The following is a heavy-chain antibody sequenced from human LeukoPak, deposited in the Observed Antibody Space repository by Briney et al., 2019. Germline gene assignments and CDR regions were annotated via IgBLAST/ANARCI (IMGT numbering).Heavy chain of an antibody. D-gene: IGHD2-8*01. CDR3: APTRWDIVLMVYAISGWFDP. CDR2: ISGSGGST. J-gene: IGHJ5*02. Sequence: GGSLRLSCAASGFTFSSYAMSWVRQAPGKGLEWVSAISGSGGSTYYADSVKGRFTISRDNSKNTLYLQMNSLRAEDTAVYYCAPTRWDIVLMVYAISGWFDPWGQGTLVTVSS. V-gene: IGHV3-23*01. CDR1: GFTFSSYA.